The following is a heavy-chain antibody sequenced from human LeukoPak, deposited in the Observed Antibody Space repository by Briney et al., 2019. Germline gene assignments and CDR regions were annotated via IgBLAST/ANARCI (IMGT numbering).Heavy chain of an antibody. V-gene: IGHV3-48*04. CDR1: GFTFSSYS. D-gene: IGHD3-22*01. CDR2: ISSSSSTI. J-gene: IGHJ4*02. CDR3: ARDSVHVSKWLFEPPAGNDY. Sequence: GGSLRLSCAASGFTFSSYSMNWVRQAPGKGLEWVSYISSSSSTIYYADSVKGRFTISRDNAKNSLYLQMNSLRAEDTAVYYCARDSVHVSKWLFEPPAGNDYWGQGTLVTVSS.